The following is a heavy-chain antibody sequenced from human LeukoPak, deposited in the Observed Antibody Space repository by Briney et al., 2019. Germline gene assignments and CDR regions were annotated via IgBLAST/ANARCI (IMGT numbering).Heavy chain of an antibody. V-gene: IGHV4-59*08. CDR1: GGSISSYY. J-gene: IGHJ6*03. CDR3: ATTLHCSSTSCRGYYYYYYMDV. CDR2: IYYSGST. Sequence: SETLSLTCTVSGGSISSYYWSWIRQPPGKGLEWIGYIYYSGSTNYNPSLKSRVTISVDTSKNQFSLKLSSVTAADTAVYYCATTLHCSSTSCRGYYYYYYMDVWGKGTTVTVS. D-gene: IGHD2-2*01.